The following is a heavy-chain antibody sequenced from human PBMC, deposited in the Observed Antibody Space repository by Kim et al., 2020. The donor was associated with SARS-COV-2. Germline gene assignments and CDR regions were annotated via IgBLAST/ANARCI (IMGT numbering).Heavy chain of an antibody. D-gene: IGHD3-22*01. V-gene: IGHV3-23*01. CDR3: AKYRYYDSSGQA. Sequence: YTDSVKGRFTISRDNSKNTLYLQMNSLRAEDTAVYYCAKYRYYDSSGQAWGQGTLVTVSS. J-gene: IGHJ5*02.